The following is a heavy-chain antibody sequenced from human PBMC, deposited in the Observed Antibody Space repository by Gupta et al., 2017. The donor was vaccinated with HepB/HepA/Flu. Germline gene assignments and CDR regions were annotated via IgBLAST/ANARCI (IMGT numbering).Heavy chain of an antibody. Sequence: QVPLQQGGAGLLKPSDTLSPSGAGYGGSFSGYYSSWLRQPPGTGLEWIGEIKHSGRTNDNPSLKRRVTISVDTSKNQFSLKLISVTAADTAVDDCARGSVVPAAIGYYYYYYMDVWGKGTTVTVSS. CDR2: IKHSGRT. J-gene: IGHJ6*03. V-gene: IGHV4-34*01. CDR1: GGSFSGYY. CDR3: ARGSVVPAAIGYYYYYYMDV. D-gene: IGHD2-2*02.